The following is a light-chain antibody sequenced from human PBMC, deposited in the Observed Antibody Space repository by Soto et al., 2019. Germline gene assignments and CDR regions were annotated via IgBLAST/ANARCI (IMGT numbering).Light chain of an antibody. J-gene: IGLJ3*02. Sequence: QSALTQPASVSGSPGQSITISCTGTANDVGVYNYVSWYQQHAGKAPKLIVYDVTNRPSGVSNRLSGSKSGNTASLTISGLQAEDEADYYCSSYTSSSTGVFGGGTKLTVL. CDR1: ANDVGVYNY. CDR2: DVT. CDR3: SSYTSSSTGV. V-gene: IGLV2-14*01.